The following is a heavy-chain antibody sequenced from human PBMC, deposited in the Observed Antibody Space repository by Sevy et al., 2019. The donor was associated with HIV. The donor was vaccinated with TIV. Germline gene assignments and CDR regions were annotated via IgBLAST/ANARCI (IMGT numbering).Heavy chain of an antibody. V-gene: IGHV3-9*01. CDR2: ISWNSGSI. J-gene: IGHJ4*02. D-gene: IGHD3-22*01. CDR3: AKDIRDSSGYFDY. Sequence: GGSLRLSCAASGFTFDDYAMHWVRQVPGKGLEWVSGISWNSGSIDYADSVKGRFTMSRDNAKNSLYLQMNSLRAEDTALYYCAKDIRDSSGYFDYWGQGTLVTVSS. CDR1: GFTFDDYA.